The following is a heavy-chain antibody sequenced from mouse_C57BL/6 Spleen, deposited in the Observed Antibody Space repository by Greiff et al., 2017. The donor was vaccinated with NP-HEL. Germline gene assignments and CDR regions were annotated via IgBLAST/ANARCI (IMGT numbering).Heavy chain of an antibody. CDR3: TRWPYYYGSRYYAMDY. CDR1: GYTFTDYE. Sequence: QVQLKQSGAELVRPGASVTLSCKASGYTFTDYEMHWVKQTPVHGLEWIGAIDPETGGTAYNQKFKGKAILTADKSSSTAYMELRSLTSEDSAVYYSTRWPYYYGSRYYAMDYWGQGTSVTVSS. CDR2: IDPETGGT. J-gene: IGHJ4*01. D-gene: IGHD1-1*01. V-gene: IGHV1-15*01.